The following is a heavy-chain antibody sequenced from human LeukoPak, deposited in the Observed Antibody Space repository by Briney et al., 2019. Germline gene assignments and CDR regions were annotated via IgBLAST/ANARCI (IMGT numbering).Heavy chain of an antibody. CDR1: GFTFSSYA. D-gene: IGHD3-22*01. Sequence: GGSLRLSCAASGFTFSSYAMHWVRQAPGKGLEWVAVISYDGSNKYYADSVKGRFTISRDNPKNTLYLQMNSLRAEDTAVYYCARGLAYYYDSSAYFLDYWGQGTLVTVSS. V-gene: IGHV3-30*04. CDR2: ISYDGSNK. J-gene: IGHJ4*02. CDR3: ARGLAYYYDSSAYFLDY.